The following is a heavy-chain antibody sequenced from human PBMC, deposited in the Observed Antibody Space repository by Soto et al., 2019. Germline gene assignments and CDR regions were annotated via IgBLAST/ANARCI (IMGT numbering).Heavy chain of an antibody. Sequence: EVQLLESGGGLVQPGGSLRLSCAASGFRLSDSAVSWVRQAPGKGLEWVSSLTVTGDSAFYSDSVKGRFTISRDISKSTVYLQMHRLRAKDTAVYYCAKNGCSSPACFPYYYYVDVWGRGTPVTVSS. CDR2: LTVTGDSA. V-gene: IGHV3-23*01. J-gene: IGHJ6*03. CDR1: GFRLSDSA. CDR3: AKNGCSSPACFPYYYYVDV. D-gene: IGHD2-15*01.